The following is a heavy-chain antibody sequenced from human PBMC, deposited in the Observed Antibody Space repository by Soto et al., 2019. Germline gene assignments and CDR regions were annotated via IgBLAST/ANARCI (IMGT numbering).Heavy chain of an antibody. CDR2: ISSSGSTL. CDR3: ARDNGLPDVFDV. CDR1: GFIFSRYE. J-gene: IGHJ3*01. V-gene: IGHV3-48*03. Sequence: QPVGSLRLSCAASGFIFSRYEMIWVRQAPGKGLEWVSYISSSGSTLFYADSVKGRFTISRDDAKNSLYLQMNSLRAEDMAVYYCARDNGLPDVFDVWGQGTMVTVSS.